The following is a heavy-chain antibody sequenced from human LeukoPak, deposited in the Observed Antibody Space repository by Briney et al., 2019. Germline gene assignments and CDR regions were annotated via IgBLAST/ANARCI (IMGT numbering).Heavy chain of an antibody. J-gene: IGHJ4*02. D-gene: IGHD2-2*01. V-gene: IGHV1-8*01. CDR3: ARGRRPFIVVVPAAQFDY. Sequence: ASVKVSCKASGYTFTSYDINWVRQATGQGLEWMGWMNPNSGNTGYAQKFQGRVTITRDTSASTAYMELSSLRSEDTAVYYCARGRRPFIVVVPAAQFDYWGQGTLVTVSS. CDR1: GYTFTSYD. CDR2: MNPNSGNT.